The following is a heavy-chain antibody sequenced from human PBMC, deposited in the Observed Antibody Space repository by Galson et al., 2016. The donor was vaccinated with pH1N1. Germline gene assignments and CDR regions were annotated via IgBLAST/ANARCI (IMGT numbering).Heavy chain of an antibody. D-gene: IGHD3-22*01. Sequence: SVKVSCKASGGTFASYGINWVRQAPGQGLEWMGGIIPIFNTAKYAQNFQGRVTITADESTTTAYMELSSLRSEDTAVYYCAREDYYDTDLSDWYFDLWGRGTLLTVSS. V-gene: IGHV1-69*13. J-gene: IGHJ2*01. CDR2: IIPIFNTA. CDR1: GGTFASYG. CDR3: AREDYYDTDLSDWYFDL.